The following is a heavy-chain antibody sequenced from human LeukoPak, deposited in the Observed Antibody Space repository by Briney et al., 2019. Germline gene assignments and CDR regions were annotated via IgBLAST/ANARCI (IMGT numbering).Heavy chain of an antibody. Sequence: ASVKVSCKASGYTFTSYAMNWVRQAPGQGLEWMGWINTNTGNPTYAQGFTGRFVFSLDTSVSTAYLQISSLKAEDTAVYYCARDSPSYDSSGNYYYYGMDVWGQGTTVTVSS. D-gene: IGHD3-22*01. V-gene: IGHV7-4-1*02. CDR2: INTNTGNP. J-gene: IGHJ6*02. CDR3: ARDSPSYDSSGNYYYYGMDV. CDR1: GYTFTSYA.